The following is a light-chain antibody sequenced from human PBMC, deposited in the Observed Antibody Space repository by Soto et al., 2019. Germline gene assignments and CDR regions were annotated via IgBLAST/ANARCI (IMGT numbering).Light chain of an antibody. Sequence: SYDLTQPSSVSVSPGQTARITCSGDVLAKKYARWFQQKPGQAPVLVIYKDSERPSGIPERFSGSSSGTTVTLTISGAQVEDEADYYCYSAADNNPWVFGGGTKLTVL. CDR2: KDS. CDR3: YSAADNNPWV. V-gene: IGLV3-27*01. CDR1: VLAKKY. J-gene: IGLJ3*02.